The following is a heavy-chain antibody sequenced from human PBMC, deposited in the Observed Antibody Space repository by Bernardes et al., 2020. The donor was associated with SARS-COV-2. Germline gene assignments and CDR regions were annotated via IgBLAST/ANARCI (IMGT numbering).Heavy chain of an antibody. V-gene: IGHV3-7*04. Sequence: GGTLRLSCAASGFTFRSYCMSWVRQAPGKGLECVAYIKGDGSEKYYVDSVKGRFTISRDNAKNSLYLQMNSLRGEDTAVYYCVRDYAGYWGQGTLVTVSS. CDR1: GFTFRSYC. CDR3: VRDYAGY. CDR2: IKGDGSEK. D-gene: IGHD3-16*01. J-gene: IGHJ4*02.